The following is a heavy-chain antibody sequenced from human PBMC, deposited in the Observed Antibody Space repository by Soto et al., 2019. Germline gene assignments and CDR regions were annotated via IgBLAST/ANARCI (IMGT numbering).Heavy chain of an antibody. Sequence: QMQLVQSGPEVKKPGTSVKVSCKASGFIFINSVVQWVRQARGQGLEWIGWVVVGSGDTNLAQKFQGRVTITRDMSAGRAYMELSDLRSEDTAVYYCAADVYSSPNWYGMDVWGQGTTVTVSS. J-gene: IGHJ6*02. CDR3: AADVYSSPNWYGMDV. D-gene: IGHD4-4*01. CDR1: GFIFINSV. V-gene: IGHV1-58*01. CDR2: VVVGSGDT.